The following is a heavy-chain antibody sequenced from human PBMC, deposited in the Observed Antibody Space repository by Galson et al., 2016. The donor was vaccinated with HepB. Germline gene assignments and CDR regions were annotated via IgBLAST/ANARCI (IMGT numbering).Heavy chain of an antibody. D-gene: IGHD6-13*01. V-gene: IGHV1-69*06. J-gene: IGHJ6*02. Sequence: SLKVSCKASGDTFNNYAFSWVRQAPGQGLEWMGGIIPIFATTHYAQEFQGRVTITADKSTNTPYMELSSLRSEDTAVYYCARGRYSSSWYGDNYYYYGRDVWGQGTTVTVSS. CDR2: IIPIFATT. CDR1: GDTFNNYA. CDR3: ARGRYSSSWYGDNYYYYGRDV.